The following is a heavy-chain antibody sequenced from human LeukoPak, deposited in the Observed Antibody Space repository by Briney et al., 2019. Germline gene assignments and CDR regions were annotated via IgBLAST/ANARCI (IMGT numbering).Heavy chain of an antibody. CDR1: GGSISSYY. CDR3: ARHQLDYCSSTSCYAGKVAWFDP. Sequence: PSGTLSLTCTVSGGSISSYYWSWIRQPPGKGLEWIGYIYYSGSTNYNPSLKSRVTISVDTSKNQFSLKLSSVTAADTAVYHCARHQLDYCSSTSCYAGKVAWFDPWGQGTLVTVSS. V-gene: IGHV4-59*08. D-gene: IGHD2-2*01. J-gene: IGHJ5*02. CDR2: IYYSGST.